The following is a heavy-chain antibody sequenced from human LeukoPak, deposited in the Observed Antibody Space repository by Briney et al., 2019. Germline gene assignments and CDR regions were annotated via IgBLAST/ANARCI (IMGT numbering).Heavy chain of an antibody. CDR1: GGTFSSYA. CDR3: ASNIVVVTDYYYYGMDV. D-gene: IGHD2-21*02. J-gene: IGHJ6*02. CDR2: VIPILGIA. Sequence: SVKVSCTASGGTFSSYAISWVRQAPGQGLEWMGRVIPILGIANYAQKFQGRVTITADKSTSTAYMELSSLRSEDTAVYYCASNIVVVTDYYYYGMDVWGQGTTVTVSS. V-gene: IGHV1-69*04.